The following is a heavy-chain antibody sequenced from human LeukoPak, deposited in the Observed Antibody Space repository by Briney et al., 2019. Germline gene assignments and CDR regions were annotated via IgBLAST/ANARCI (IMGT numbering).Heavy chain of an antibody. CDR3: AKGGSDFDY. Sequence: GALRLSCAASGFTLSSYDMNWVRQAPGKGLEWVSGISGSGGSTYYADSVKGRSTISRDNSKNTLYLQMNSLRAEDTAVYYCAKGGSDFDYWGQGTLVTVSS. CDR2: ISGSGGST. V-gene: IGHV3-23*01. J-gene: IGHJ4*02. D-gene: IGHD3-10*01. CDR1: GFTLSSYD.